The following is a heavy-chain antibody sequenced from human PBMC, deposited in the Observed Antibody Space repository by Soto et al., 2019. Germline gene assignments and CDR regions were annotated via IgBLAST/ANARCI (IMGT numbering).Heavy chain of an antibody. V-gene: IGHV3-23*01. CDR1: GFTFSSYA. D-gene: IGHD3-16*01. J-gene: IGHJ6*04. Sequence: GGSLRLSCAASGFTFSSYAMSWVRQAPGKGLEWVSAISGSGGSTYYADSVKGRFTISRDNPKKTLYLQMNSLRAEDTAVYYFAKVVPKSYDYIWGSISKLDVWGKGTTVTVSS. CDR2: ISGSGGST. CDR3: AKVVPKSYDYIWGSISKLDV.